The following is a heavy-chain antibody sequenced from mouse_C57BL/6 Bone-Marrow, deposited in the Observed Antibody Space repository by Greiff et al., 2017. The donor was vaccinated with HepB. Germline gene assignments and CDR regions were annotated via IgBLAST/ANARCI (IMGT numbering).Heavy chain of an antibody. CDR2: ISSGSSTI. D-gene: IGHD4-1*01. J-gene: IGHJ2*01. CDR1: GSTFSDYG. CDR3: AITGTGYFDY. Sequence: EVQLVESGGGLVKPGGSLKLSCAAPGSTFSDYGMHWVRQAPEKGLEWVAYISSGSSTIYYADTVKGRFTISRDNAKNTLVLQMSSLRSEDPAMYSCAITGTGYFDYWGQGTTLTVSS. V-gene: IGHV5-17*01.